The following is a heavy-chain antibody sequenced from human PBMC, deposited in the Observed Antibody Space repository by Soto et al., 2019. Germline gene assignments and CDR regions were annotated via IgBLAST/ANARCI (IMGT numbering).Heavy chain of an antibody. V-gene: IGHV3-30*18. CDR2: ISYDGSDK. D-gene: IGHD2-21*01. CDR1: GFTFSSYG. CDR3: AKDRWAFIPGYFDS. J-gene: IGHJ4*02. Sequence: QPGGSLRLSCAASGFTFSSYGMHWVRQAPGKGLECVTVISYDGSDKYYADSVKGRFTISRDNSKNTLYLQMNSLRAEDTAVYYCAKDRWAFIPGYFDSWGQGTLVTSPQ.